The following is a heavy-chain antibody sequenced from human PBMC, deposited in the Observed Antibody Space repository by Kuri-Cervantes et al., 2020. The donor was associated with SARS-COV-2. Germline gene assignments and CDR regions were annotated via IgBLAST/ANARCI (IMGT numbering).Heavy chain of an antibody. CDR1: GGSISSSSYY. Sequence: GSLRLSCTVSGGSISSSSYYWGWIRQPPGKGLEWIGSIYYSGSTYYNPSLKSRVTISVDTSKNQFSPKLSSVTAADTAVYYCARGGGYQLLSDDAFDIWGQGTMVTVSS. CDR2: IYYSGST. D-gene: IGHD2-2*01. CDR3: ARGGGYQLLSDDAFDI. J-gene: IGHJ3*02. V-gene: IGHV4-39*07.